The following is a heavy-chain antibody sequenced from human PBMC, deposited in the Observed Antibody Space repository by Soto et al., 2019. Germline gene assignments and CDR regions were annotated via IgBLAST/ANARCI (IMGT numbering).Heavy chain of an antibody. CDR3: AKDKGDGYSYIDGMDV. V-gene: IGHV3-30*18. CDR2: ISYDGSNK. Sequence: GGSLRLSCAASGSTFSSYGMHWVRQAPGKGLEWVAVISYDGSNKYYADSVKGRFTISRDNSKNTLYLQMNSLRAEDTAVYYCAKDKGDGYSYIDGMDVWGQGTKVTVYS. CDR1: GSTFSSYG. J-gene: IGHJ6*02. D-gene: IGHD5-18*01.